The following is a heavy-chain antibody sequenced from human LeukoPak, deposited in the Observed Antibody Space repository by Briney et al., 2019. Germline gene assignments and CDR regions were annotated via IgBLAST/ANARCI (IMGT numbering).Heavy chain of an antibody. D-gene: IGHD2-2*01. V-gene: IGHV4-59*08. J-gene: IGHJ4*02. CDR3: ARRVAVPGSYYFDY. CDR2: IDNRGST. Sequence: PSETLSLTCTVSGGSIGSYFWSWIRQPPGKGLEWIGYIDNRGSTNYNPSLKSRVTISVDTSKNQFSLKLNSVTAADTAVYYCARRVAVPGSYYFDYWSQGTLVTVSS. CDR1: GGSIGSYF.